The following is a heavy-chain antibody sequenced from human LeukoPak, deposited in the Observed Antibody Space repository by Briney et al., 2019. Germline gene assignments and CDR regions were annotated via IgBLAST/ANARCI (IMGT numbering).Heavy chain of an antibody. Sequence: GGSLRLSCTASGFSFSNHYMRWIRQAPGKGLEWVANINEDGSNKWRLGSVKGRFTVSRDNARNSLYLQMNSMRVEDTAVYYCTRVIVAVPGYFDYFDFWGQGVLVTVSS. V-gene: IGHV3-7*01. CDR1: GFSFSNHY. J-gene: IGHJ4*02. CDR3: TRVIVAVPGYFDYFDF. CDR2: INEDGSNK. D-gene: IGHD6-19*01.